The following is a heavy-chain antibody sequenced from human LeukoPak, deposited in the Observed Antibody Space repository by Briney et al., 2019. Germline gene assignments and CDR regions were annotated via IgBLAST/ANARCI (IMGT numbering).Heavy chain of an antibody. CDR2: IYHSGST. Sequence: KPSETLSLTCAVSGGSISSSNWWSWVRQPPGKGLGWIGEIYHSGSTNYNPSLKSRVTISVDKSKNQFSLKLSSVTAADTAVYYCARVGDIVVVPAALGMDVWGQGTTVTVSS. CDR3: ARVGDIVVVPAALGMDV. CDR1: GGSISSSNW. V-gene: IGHV4-4*02. D-gene: IGHD2-2*01. J-gene: IGHJ6*02.